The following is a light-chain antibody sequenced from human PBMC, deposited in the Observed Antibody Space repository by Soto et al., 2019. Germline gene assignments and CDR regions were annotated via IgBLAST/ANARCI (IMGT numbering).Light chain of an antibody. Sequence: EIVLTQSPATLSLSPGEGATLSCRASQSVRSYLGWYQQKPGQAPRLLIYGASSRATGIPDRFSGSGSGTDFTLTISRLEPEDFAVYYCQQYGSSPWTFGQGTKVDI. CDR2: GAS. J-gene: IGKJ1*01. CDR3: QQYGSSPWT. CDR1: QSVRSY. V-gene: IGKV3-20*01.